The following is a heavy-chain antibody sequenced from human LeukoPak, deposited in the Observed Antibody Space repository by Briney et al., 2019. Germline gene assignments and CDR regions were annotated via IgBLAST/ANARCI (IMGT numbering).Heavy chain of an antibody. D-gene: IGHD1-26*01. Sequence: GGSLRLSCAASGFTFDIYAMNWVRQAPGKGLEWVSSITSSNNYIYYADSMKGRFTISRDNAKNSLYLQMNSLRAEDTAVYYCVTTWGAHYWYFDLWGRGALVTVSS. CDR2: ITSSNNYI. CDR3: VTTWGAHYWYFDL. CDR1: GFTFDIYA. J-gene: IGHJ2*01. V-gene: IGHV3-21*01.